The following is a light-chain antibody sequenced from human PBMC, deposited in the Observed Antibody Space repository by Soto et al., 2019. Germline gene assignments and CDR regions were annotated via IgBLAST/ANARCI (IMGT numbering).Light chain of an antibody. Sequence: DIQMTQSPSTLSASLGDSVTITCRASQNINTWLAWYQQKPGKAPKILIYDAFTLESGVPSRFSGRGSGTEFSLTISSLQPDDFATYYCQQYNSYLWTFGQGTKVDIK. V-gene: IGKV1-5*01. CDR2: DAF. CDR1: QNINTW. CDR3: QQYNSYLWT. J-gene: IGKJ1*01.